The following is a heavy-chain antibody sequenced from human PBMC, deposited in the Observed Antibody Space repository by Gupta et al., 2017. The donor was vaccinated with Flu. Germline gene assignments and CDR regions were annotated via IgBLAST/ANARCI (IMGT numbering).Heavy chain of an antibody. V-gene: IGHV3-30*18. CDR3: AKGGLHNWNYDGDY. CDR1: GVTLSSCG. J-gene: IGHJ4*02. D-gene: IGHD1-7*01. CDR2: ISYDGSNQ. Sequence: QVQLVESRGGVFQPGRSLRLACAASGVTLSSCGKPWVRQAPGKVLVWVAVISYDGSNQWFVDSVRGRFTISRDNSKNTLYLQMNSLRPEDTAVYYCAKGGLHNWNYDGDYWGQGTLVTVSS.